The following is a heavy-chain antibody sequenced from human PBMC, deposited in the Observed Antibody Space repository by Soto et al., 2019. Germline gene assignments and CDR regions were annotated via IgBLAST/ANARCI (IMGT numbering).Heavy chain of an antibody. CDR2: ISPAGSST. CDR1: GFTVSSYW. Sequence: LRLSCAASGFTVSSYWTHWVRQAPGKGLVWVSRISPAGSSTYYADSVRGRFTISKDTAKNTVYLQINSLGAEDAAVYYCARGNTGYGKFDSWGQGTLVTVSS. D-gene: IGHD5-12*01. CDR3: ARGNTGYGKFDS. V-gene: IGHV3-74*01. J-gene: IGHJ4*02.